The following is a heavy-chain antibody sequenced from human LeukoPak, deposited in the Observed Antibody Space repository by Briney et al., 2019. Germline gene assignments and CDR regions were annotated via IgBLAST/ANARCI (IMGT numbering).Heavy chain of an antibody. CDR3: ARGGLTYYYDSSGSYDFDY. CDR1: GGSFSGYY. J-gene: IGHJ4*02. V-gene: IGHV4-34*01. D-gene: IGHD3-22*01. Sequence: PSETLSLTCAVYGGSFSGYYWSWIRQPPGKGLEWIGEINHSGSTNYNPSLKGRVTISVDTSKNQFSLKPSSVTAADTAVYYCARGGLTYYYDSSGSYDFDYWGQGTLVTVSS. CDR2: INHSGST.